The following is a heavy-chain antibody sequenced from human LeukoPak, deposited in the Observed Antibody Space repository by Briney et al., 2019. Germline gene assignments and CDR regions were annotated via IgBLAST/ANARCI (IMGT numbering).Heavy chain of an antibody. CDR1: GFTFSSYW. Sequence: TGGSLRLSCAASGFTFSSYWMSWVRQAPGEGLEWVSSINSRGDYVNYADSVKGRFTISRVNARNSVYLQMNSLRVEDTAVYYCVRGAFRWAADYWGQGTLVTVSS. J-gene: IGHJ4*02. CDR2: INSRGDYV. V-gene: IGHV3-21*01. D-gene: IGHD1-26*01. CDR3: VRGAFRWAADY.